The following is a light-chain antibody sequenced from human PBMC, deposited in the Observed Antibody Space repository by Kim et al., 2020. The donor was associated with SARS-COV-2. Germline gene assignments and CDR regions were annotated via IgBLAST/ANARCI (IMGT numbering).Light chain of an antibody. CDR1: QGISNY. V-gene: IGKV1-39*01. Sequence: ASVGDRVTINCRASQGISNYLNWYQQKPGRAPKFLIYDASTLESGVPSRFSGSGSGTDFTLTINSLQPEDYATYHCQQGYSTPPTFGQGTKVDIK. CDR2: DAS. J-gene: IGKJ1*01. CDR3: QQGYSTPPT.